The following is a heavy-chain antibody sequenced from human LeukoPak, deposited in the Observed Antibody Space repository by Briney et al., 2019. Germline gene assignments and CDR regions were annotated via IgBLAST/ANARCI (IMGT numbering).Heavy chain of an antibody. J-gene: IGHJ5*02. Sequence: GGSLRLSCAASGFSFSSYWMSWVRQAPGKGLEWVVNIKQDGSEKYYVDSGKGRITISRDNAKNSLYLQMNSLRAEDTAVYYCARGAAGSFDPWGQGTLVTVSS. V-gene: IGHV3-7*04. CDR2: IKQDGSEK. CDR3: ARGAAGSFDP. D-gene: IGHD6-13*01. CDR1: GFSFSSYW.